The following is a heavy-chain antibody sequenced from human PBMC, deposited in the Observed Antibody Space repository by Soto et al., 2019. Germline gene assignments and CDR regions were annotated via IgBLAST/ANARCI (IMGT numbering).Heavy chain of an antibody. Sequence: ASVKVSCKASGYTFTSYDINWVRQATGQGLEWMGWMNPNSGNTGYAQKFQGRVTMTRNTSISTAYMGLSSLRSEDTAVYYCASDVDTAMVTRSPYGMDVWGQGTTVTVSS. J-gene: IGHJ6*02. D-gene: IGHD5-18*01. CDR1: GYTFTSYD. CDR3: ASDVDTAMVTRSPYGMDV. CDR2: MNPNSGNT. V-gene: IGHV1-8*01.